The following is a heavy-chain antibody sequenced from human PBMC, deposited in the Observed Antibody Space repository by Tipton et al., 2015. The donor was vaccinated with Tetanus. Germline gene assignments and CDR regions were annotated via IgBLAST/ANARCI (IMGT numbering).Heavy chain of an antibody. CDR3: ARDGGDYIYYGMDV. D-gene: IGHD2-21*01. Sequence: QLVQSGAEMKKPGASVKVSCKASGYTFTGHYIYWVRQAPGQGLEWMGWIDPNSGGTVYAQKFQGRVTMTRDTSISTAYMELRSLRSDDTAVYYCARDGGDYIYYGMDVWGPGTTVTVS. CDR2: IDPNSGGT. V-gene: IGHV1-2*02. CDR1: GYTFTGHY. J-gene: IGHJ6*02.